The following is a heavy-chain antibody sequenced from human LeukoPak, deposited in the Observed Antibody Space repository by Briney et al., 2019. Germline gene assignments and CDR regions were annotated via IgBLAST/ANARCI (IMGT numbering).Heavy chain of an antibody. CDR3: AKYTWIQLSFDY. CDR1: GFTFSSYG. D-gene: IGHD5-18*01. Sequence: GGSLRLSCAASGFTFSSYGMHWVRQAPGKGLEWVAFIRYDGSNKYYADSVKGRFTISRDNSKNTLYLQMNSLRAEDTAVYYCAKYTWIQLSFDYWGQGTLVTVSS. V-gene: IGHV3-30*02. J-gene: IGHJ4*02. CDR2: IRYDGSNK.